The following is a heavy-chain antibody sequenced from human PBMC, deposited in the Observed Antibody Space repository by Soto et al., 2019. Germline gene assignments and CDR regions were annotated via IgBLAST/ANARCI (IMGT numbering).Heavy chain of an antibody. CDR3: ARGRGYPEFDY. CDR1: GGSISSSSYY. D-gene: IGHD5-12*01. CDR2: IYYSGGT. Sequence: SETLSLTCTVSGGSISSSSYYWGWIRQPPGKGLEWIGRIYYSGGTYYNPSLRSRVTISVDTSKNQFSLKLSSVTAADTAVYYCARGRGYPEFDYWGQGTLVTVSS. J-gene: IGHJ4*02. V-gene: IGHV4-39*01.